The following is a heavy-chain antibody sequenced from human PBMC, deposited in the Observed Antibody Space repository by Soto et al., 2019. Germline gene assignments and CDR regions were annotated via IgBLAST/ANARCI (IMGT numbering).Heavy chain of an antibody. CDR2: ISDSGGSS. D-gene: IGHD3-22*01. CDR1: GFTFSTYA. J-gene: IGHJ4*02. V-gene: IGHV3-23*01. CDR3: AKESGAEVVTSFDF. Sequence: EVQLLESGGGLVQPGGSLRLSCAVSGFTFSTYAMSWVRQAPGKGLEWVSDISDSGGSSYYADSVKGRFTISRDNSKNSLYLQMNSLRAEDTAVYYCAKESGAEVVTSFDFWGQGTLVSVSS.